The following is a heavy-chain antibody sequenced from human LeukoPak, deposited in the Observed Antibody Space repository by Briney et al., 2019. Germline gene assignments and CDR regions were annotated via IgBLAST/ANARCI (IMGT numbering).Heavy chain of an antibody. CDR2: ISGSGGST. CDR1: GFTFSSYG. CDR3: AKDIYSGSYLGY. Sequence: GATLRLSCAASGFTFSSYGMSWVRQAPGKGLEWASAISGSGGSTYYADSVKGRFTISRDNSKNTLYLQMNSLRAEDTAVYCCAKDIYSGSYLGYWGQGTLVTVSS. V-gene: IGHV3-23*01. J-gene: IGHJ4*02. D-gene: IGHD1-26*01.